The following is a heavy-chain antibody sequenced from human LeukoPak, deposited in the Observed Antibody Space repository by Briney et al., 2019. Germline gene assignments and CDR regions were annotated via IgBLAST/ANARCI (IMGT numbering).Heavy chain of an antibody. D-gene: IGHD3-9*01. CDR2: IYTSGST. CDR3: AREVRYFDWLFSDYYYYMDV. V-gene: IGHV4-61*02. CDR1: GNSISSGDNY. Sequence: SETLSLTCTVSGNSISSGDNYWSWIRQPAGKGLEWIGRIYTSGSTNYNPSLKSRVTISVDTSKNQFSLKLSSVTAADTAVYYCAREVRYFDWLFSDYYYYMDVWGKGTTVTISS. J-gene: IGHJ6*03.